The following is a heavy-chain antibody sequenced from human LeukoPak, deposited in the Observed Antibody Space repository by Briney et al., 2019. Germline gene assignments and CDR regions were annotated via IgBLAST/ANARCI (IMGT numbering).Heavy chain of an antibody. Sequence: PSETLSLTCAVYGGSFSGYYWSWIRQPPGKGLEWIGEINHSGSTNYNPSLKSRVTILVDTSKNQFSLKLSSVTAADTAVYYCALAPPSDAFDIWGQGTMVTVSS. CDR3: ALAPPSDAFDI. V-gene: IGHV4-34*01. J-gene: IGHJ3*02. CDR2: INHSGST. CDR1: GGSFSGYY.